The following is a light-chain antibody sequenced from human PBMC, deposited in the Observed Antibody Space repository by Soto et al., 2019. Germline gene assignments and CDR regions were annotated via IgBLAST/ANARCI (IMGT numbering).Light chain of an antibody. CDR3: CSYAGTYTFQVV. CDR2: DVS. Sequence: QSALTQPRSVSGSPGQSVTISCTGSSSDVGGYNYVSWYQQHPGKAPKLMIYDVSKRPSGVPDRFSGSKSGNTASLTISGLQAEHEADYYCCSYAGTYTFQVVFGGGTKVTVL. CDR1: SSDVGGYNY. V-gene: IGLV2-11*01. J-gene: IGLJ2*01.